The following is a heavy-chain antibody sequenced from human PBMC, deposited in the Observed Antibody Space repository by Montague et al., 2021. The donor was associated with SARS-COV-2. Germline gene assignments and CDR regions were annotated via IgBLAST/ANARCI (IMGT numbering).Heavy chain of an antibody. J-gene: IGHJ4*02. CDR3: ARGVLGY. V-gene: IGHV4-34*01. CDR2: INDSGGT. D-gene: IGHD4/OR15-4a*01. CDR1: GGSFSGYY. Sequence: SETLSLTCAVYGGSFSGYYWGWVRQPPGKGLEWIGQINDSGGTKYNPSLKSRVTISLDTSKNQFSLKLSSVTAADTAVYYCARGVLGYWGQGTLVTVSS.